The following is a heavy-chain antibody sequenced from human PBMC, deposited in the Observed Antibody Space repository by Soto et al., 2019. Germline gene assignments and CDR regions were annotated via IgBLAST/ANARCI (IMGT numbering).Heavy chain of an antibody. CDR1: GFTVSSNY. D-gene: IGHD2-15*01. J-gene: IGHJ6*03. V-gene: IGHV3-53*04. CDR2: IYSGGST. CDR3: ARGGSVGAYYYYMDV. Sequence: GGSLRLSCAASGFTVSSNYMSWVRQAPGKGLEWVSVIYSGGSTYYADSVKGRFTISRHNSKNTLYLQMDSLRAEDTAVYYCARGGSVGAYYYYMDVWGKGTTVTVSS.